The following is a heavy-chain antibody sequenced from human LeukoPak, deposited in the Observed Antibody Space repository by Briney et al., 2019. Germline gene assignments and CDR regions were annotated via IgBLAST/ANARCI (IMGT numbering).Heavy chain of an antibody. Sequence: SETLSLTCAVSGGSISSSNWWSWVRQPPGKGLEWIGEIYHSGSTNYNPSLKSRVTISVDKSKNQFSLKLSSVTAADTAVYYCARGAILGWYALSSVGFDPWGQGTLVTVSS. D-gene: IGHD2-15*01. CDR3: ARGAILGWYALSSVGFDP. J-gene: IGHJ5*02. CDR2: IYHSGST. V-gene: IGHV4-4*02. CDR1: GGSISSSNW.